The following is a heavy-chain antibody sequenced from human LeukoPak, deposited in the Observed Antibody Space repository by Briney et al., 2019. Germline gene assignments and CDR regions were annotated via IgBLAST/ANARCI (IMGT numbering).Heavy chain of an antibody. CDR2: ISSSSSDI. CDR1: GFTFSSYS. D-gene: IGHD6-13*01. J-gene: IGHJ4*02. V-gene: IGHV3-21*01. Sequence: GGSLRLSCAASGFTFSSYSMNWVRQAPGKGLEWVSSISSSSSDIYYADSVKGRFTISRDNAKNSLYLQMNSLRAEDTAVYYCARGIGSSWYAMVYWCQGTLVTVSS. CDR3: ARGIGSSWYAMVY.